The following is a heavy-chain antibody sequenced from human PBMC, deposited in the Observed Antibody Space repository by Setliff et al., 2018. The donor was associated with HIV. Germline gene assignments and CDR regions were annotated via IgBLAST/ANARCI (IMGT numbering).Heavy chain of an antibody. CDR1: GGSFSSYA. CDR2: ILPIFNKV. CDR3: ARDNVDSDSRTYLHH. Sequence: SVKVSCKASGGSFSSYALHWVRQAPGQGLEWMGNILPIFNKVNYAQKFRGRVTITADKSTSTANMELSSLTSDDAAVYFCARDNVDSDSRTYLHHWGQGTLVTVSS. V-gene: IGHV1-69*04. J-gene: IGHJ5*02. D-gene: IGHD3-22*01.